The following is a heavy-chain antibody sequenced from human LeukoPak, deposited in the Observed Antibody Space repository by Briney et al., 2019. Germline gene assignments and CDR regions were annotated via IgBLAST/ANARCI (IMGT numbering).Heavy chain of an antibody. V-gene: IGHV4-59*08. CDR2: LYHSGTTRY. CDR3: ASSGTAVAGDFYYYQYGMDV. J-gene: IGHJ6*02. D-gene: IGHD6-19*01. CDR1: GGSISKYY. Sequence: SETLSLTCNVSGGSISKYYWSWIRQPPGKGLEWIGYLYHSGTTRYNYNLSLKSRVTILVDTSKNQLSLRLTSVTAADTAVYCASSGTAVAGDFYYYQYGMDVWGQGTTVTVSS.